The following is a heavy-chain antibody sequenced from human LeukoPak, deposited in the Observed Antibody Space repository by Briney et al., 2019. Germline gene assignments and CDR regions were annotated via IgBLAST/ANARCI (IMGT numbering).Heavy chain of an antibody. J-gene: IGHJ4*02. V-gene: IGHV3-15*01. CDR2: IKSKTDGGTT. CDR3: TAIVVTGTLDY. Sequence: GGSLRLSCAASGFTLSSYNMIWVRQAPGKGLEWVGRIKSKTDGGTTDYAAPVKGRFTISRDDSKNTLYLQINSLKTEDTALYYCTAIVVTGTLDYWGQGTPVTVSS. D-gene: IGHD2-2*01. CDR1: GFTLSSYN.